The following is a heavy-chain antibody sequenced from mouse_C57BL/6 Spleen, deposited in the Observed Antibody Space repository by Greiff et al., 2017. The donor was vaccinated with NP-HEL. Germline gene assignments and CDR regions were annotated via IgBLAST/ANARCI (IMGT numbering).Heavy chain of an antibody. Sequence: EVQLQQSGPELVKPGASVKISCKASGYTFTDYYMNWVKQSHGKSLEWIGDINPNNGGTSYNQKFKGKATLTVEKSSSTAYMELRSLTSEDSAVYYCASGFITTVGPLGYLDVWGTGTTVTVSS. CDR2: INPNNGGT. CDR1: GYTFTDYY. V-gene: IGHV1-26*01. CDR3: ASGFITTVGPLGYLDV. J-gene: IGHJ1*03. D-gene: IGHD1-1*01.